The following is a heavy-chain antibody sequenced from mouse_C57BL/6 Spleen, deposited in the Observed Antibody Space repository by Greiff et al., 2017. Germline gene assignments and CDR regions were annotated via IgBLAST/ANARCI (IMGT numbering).Heavy chain of an antibody. V-gene: IGHV1-39*01. J-gene: IGHJ4*01. D-gene: IGHD1-1*01. CDR2: INPNYGTT. CDR3: ASCTEPYAMDY. Sequence: EVQLLQSGPELVKPGASVKISCKASGYSFTDYNMNWVKQSNGKSLEWIGVINPNYGTTSYNQKFKGKATLTVDQSSSTAYMQLNNLASEDSAVYTCASCTEPYAMDYWGQGTSVTVSS. CDR1: GYSFTDYN.